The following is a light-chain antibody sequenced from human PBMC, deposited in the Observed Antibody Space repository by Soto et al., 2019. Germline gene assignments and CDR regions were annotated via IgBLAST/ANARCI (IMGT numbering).Light chain of an antibody. Sequence: QSVLTQPASVSGSPGQSITISCTGGSSDVGGYDYVSWYQHHPGKPPKLLIYDVSNRPSGVSDRFSGSKSGNTASLTISGLQTEDEGDYYCNPRTRRTALEVFGTGTKATVL. CDR2: DVS. CDR1: SSDVGGYDY. V-gene: IGLV2-14*03. CDR3: NPRTRRTALEV. J-gene: IGLJ1*01.